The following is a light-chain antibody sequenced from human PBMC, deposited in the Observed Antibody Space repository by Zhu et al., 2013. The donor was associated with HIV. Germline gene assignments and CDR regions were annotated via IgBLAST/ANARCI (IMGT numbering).Light chain of an antibody. CDR2: KAS. CDR1: QTISSW. J-gene: IGKJ4*01. CDR3: QHYNSYSGHT. Sequence: DIQMTQSPSTLSVSVGDRVTITCRASQTISSWLAWYQQKPGKAPKLLISKASNLETGVPSRFSGTGSGTQFTLTIISLQPDDFATYYCQHYNSYSGHTFGGGTKVEIK. V-gene: IGKV1-5*03.